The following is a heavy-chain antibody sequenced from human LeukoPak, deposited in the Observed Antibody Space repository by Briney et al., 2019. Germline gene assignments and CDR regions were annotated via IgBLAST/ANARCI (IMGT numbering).Heavy chain of an antibody. J-gene: IGHJ4*02. Sequence: SQTLSLTCAISGDSVSSNSAAWNWIRQSPSRGLEWLGRTYYRSKRSNDYAVSVKSRVIINTDTSKNQFSLQLNSVTPEDTAVYYCARRRGTAQAFDYWGQGTLVTVSS. V-gene: IGHV6-1*01. CDR1: GDSVSSNSAA. CDR2: TYYRSKRSN. CDR3: ARRRGTAQAFDY. D-gene: IGHD6-13*01.